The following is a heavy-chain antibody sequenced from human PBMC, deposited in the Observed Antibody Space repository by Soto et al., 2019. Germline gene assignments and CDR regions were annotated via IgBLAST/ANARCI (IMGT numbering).Heavy chain of an antibody. J-gene: IGHJ6*02. D-gene: IGHD3-10*01. CDR2: IVVGSGNT. CDR1: GFTFTSSA. V-gene: IGHV1-58*01. Sequence: QMQLVQSGPEVKKPGTSVKVSCKASGFTFTSSAVQWVRQARGQRLEWIGWIVVGSGNTNYAQKFQERVTITRDMSTSTAYMELSSLRSEDTAVYYSAADHPNLWFGQLNGMDVWGQGTTVTVSS. CDR3: AADHPNLWFGQLNGMDV.